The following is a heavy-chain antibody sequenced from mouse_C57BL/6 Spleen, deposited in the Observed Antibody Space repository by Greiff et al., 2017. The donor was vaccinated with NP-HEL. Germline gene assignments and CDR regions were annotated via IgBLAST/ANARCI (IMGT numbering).Heavy chain of an antibody. CDR3: ARGGFYYSYAMDY. CDR2: IDPSDSYT. CDR1: GYTFTGYW. D-gene: IGHD2-1*01. Sequence: QVQLQQPGAELVKPGASVKLSCKASGYTFTGYWMQWVKQRPGQGLEWIGEIDPSDSYTNYNQKFKGKATLTVDTSSSTAYMQLSSLTSEDSAVYYCARGGFYYSYAMDYWGQGTSVTVSS. V-gene: IGHV1-50*01. J-gene: IGHJ4*01.